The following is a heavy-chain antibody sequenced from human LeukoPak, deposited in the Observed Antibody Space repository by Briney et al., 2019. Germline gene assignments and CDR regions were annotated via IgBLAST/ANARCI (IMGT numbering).Heavy chain of an antibody. CDR1: GYTFTSYG. V-gene: IGHV1-69*13. CDR2: IIPIFGTA. CDR3: ARDPGESGWLRLGWFDP. J-gene: IGHJ5*02. Sequence: SVKVSCKASGYTFTSYGISWVRQAPGQGLEWMGGIIPIFGTANYAQKFQGRVTITADESTSTAYMELSSLRSEDTAVYYCARDPGESGWLRLGWFDPWGQGTLVTVSS. D-gene: IGHD5-12*01.